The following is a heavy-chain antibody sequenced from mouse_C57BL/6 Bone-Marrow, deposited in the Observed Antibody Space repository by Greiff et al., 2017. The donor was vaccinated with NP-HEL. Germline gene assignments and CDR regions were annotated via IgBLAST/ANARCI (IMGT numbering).Heavy chain of an antibody. J-gene: IGHJ1*03. CDR2: FYPGSGNT. Sequence: VQLQQSGAELVRPGASVKLSCKASGYTFTDYYINWVKQRPGQGLEWIARFYPGSGNTYYNEKFKGQATLTAEKSSSTTYMQLSNLTSENSAVYFCAREGDGSSYWYFDVWGTGTTVTVSS. CDR1: GYTFTDYY. D-gene: IGHD1-1*01. V-gene: IGHV1-76*01. CDR3: AREGDGSSYWYFDV.